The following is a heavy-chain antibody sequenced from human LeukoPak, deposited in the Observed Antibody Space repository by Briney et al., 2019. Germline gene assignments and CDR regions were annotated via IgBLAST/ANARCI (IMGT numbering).Heavy chain of an antibody. CDR3: AIARTVVVKDAFDI. V-gene: IGHV4-34*01. Sequence: SETLSLTCAVYGGSFSGYYWSWVRQPPGKGLEWIGEINHSGSTNYNPSLKSRVTISVDTSKNQFSLKLSSVTAADTAVYYCAIARTVVVKDAFDIWGQGTMVTVSS. D-gene: IGHD3-22*01. CDR1: GGSFSGYY. J-gene: IGHJ3*02. CDR2: INHSGST.